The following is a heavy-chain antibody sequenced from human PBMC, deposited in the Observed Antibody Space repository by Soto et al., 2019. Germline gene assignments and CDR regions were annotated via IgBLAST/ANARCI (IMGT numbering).Heavy chain of an antibody. CDR1: GGSISSGGYY. V-gene: IGHV4-31*03. Sequence: KTSETLSLTCTVSGGSISSGGYYWSWIRQHPGKGLEWIGYIYYSGSTYYNPSLKSRVTISVDTSKNQFSLKLSSVTAADTAVYYCARGSGSYSHFDYWGQGTLVTVSS. CDR2: IYYSGST. CDR3: ARGSGSYSHFDY. D-gene: IGHD3-10*01. J-gene: IGHJ4*02.